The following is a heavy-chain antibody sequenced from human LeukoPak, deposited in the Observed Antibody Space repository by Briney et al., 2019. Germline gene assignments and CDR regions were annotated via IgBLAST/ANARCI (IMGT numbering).Heavy chain of an antibody. J-gene: IGHJ4*02. CDR3: GRGGGGGHFDY. Sequence: ASVKVSCKTSGYTFTSYDINWVRQATGQGLEWMGWMNPNTGSTDYAQKFQGRVTMTRDTSISTAYMELSSLRSEDTAVYYWGRGGGGGHFDYWGQGTLVSVSS. CDR1: GYTFTSYD. CDR2: MNPNTGST. V-gene: IGHV1-8*01. D-gene: IGHD3-16*01.